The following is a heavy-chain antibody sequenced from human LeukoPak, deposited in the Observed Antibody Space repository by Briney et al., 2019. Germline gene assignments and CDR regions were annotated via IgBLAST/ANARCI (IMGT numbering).Heavy chain of an antibody. D-gene: IGHD3-22*01. J-gene: IGHJ4*02. V-gene: IGHV3-23*01. Sequence: PGGSLRLSCAASGFTFSSYAMSWVSQAPGKGLEWVSGISGSGGSTYYADSVRGRFTISRDNSKNTLYLQMNSLRAEDMAVYYCAEAEGFFYDTSGTSDWGQGTLVTVSS. CDR1: GFTFSSYA. CDR3: AEAEGFFYDTSGTSD. CDR2: ISGSGGST.